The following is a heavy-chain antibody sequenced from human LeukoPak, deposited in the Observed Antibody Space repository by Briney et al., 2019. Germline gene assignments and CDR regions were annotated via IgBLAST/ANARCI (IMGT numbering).Heavy chain of an antibody. CDR3: ARKPNCYGLDV. Sequence: PSETLSLTCTVSGVSVSSGGYYWSWIRQPPGKTLEWIGHFYYRGDTDYNPSLNSRVTISVDTSRNQFSLKLSSVTAADSAMYYCARKPNCYGLDVWGQGTTVTVSS. J-gene: IGHJ6*02. CDR1: GVSVSSGGYY. V-gene: IGHV4-61*08. CDR2: FYYRGDT.